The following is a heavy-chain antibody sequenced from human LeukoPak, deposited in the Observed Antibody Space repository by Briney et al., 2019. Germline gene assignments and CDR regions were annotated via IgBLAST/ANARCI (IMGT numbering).Heavy chain of an antibody. CDR1: GFAFSGYW. CDR2: ITGDGSST. D-gene: IGHD4-17*01. V-gene: IGHV3-74*01. J-gene: IGHJ2*01. Sequence: AGSLSPSCAASGFAFSGYWMHWVRQPPGKGLVWVSRITGDGSSTTYADSVKGRFTISRDNAKNTLYLQMISLRAEDTAVYYCARDTGLYFDLWARGTVATVTS. CDR3: ARDTGLYFDL.